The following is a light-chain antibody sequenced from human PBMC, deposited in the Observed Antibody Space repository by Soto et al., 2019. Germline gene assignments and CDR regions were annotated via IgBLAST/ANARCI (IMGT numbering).Light chain of an antibody. CDR2: EVT. V-gene: IGLV2-14*01. Sequence: QSVLTQPASVSGSPGQSLTISCTGASTDIGAYSYVSWHQQHPGKAPTLMIYEVTNRPSGVSHRFSGSKSGNTASLTISGLQAEDEADYYCSSYSINSTLFVFGTGTKVTVL. CDR1: STDIGAYSY. CDR3: SSYSINSTLFV. J-gene: IGLJ1*01.